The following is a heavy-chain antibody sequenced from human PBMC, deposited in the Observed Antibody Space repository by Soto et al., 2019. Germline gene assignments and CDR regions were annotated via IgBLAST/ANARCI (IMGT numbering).Heavy chain of an antibody. CDR3: ATKYGSGSAPFDY. V-gene: IGHV1-69*02. CDR2: IIPMVRMA. CDR1: GDTFSFYT. J-gene: IGHJ4*02. Sequence: QVQLVQSGAELKQPGSSVKVSCTASGDTFSFYTMNWVRQAPGQVPEWMGRIIPMVRMANYAQKFQGRVTILADKSTSTSSMELSSLRSEDTAVYYCATKYGSGSAPFDYWGQGTLVSFS. D-gene: IGHD3-10*01.